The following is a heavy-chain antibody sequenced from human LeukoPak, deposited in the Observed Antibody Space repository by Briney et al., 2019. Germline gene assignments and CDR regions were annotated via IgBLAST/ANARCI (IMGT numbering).Heavy chain of an antibody. CDR1: GFTFSSYA. J-gene: IGHJ4*02. V-gene: IGHV3-23*01. Sequence: PGGSLRLSCAASGFTFSSYAMSWVRQAPGKGLEWVSAISGSGGSIYYADSVKGRFTISRDNSKNTLYLQMNSLRAEDTAVYYRAKDPYYYDSSGYYYPASYFDYWGQGTLVTVSS. D-gene: IGHD3-22*01. CDR3: AKDPYYYDSSGYYYPASYFDY. CDR2: ISGSGGSI.